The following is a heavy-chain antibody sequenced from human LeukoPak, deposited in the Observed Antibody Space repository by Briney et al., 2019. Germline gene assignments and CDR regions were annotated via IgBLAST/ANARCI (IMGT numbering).Heavy chain of an antibody. D-gene: IGHD3-22*01. CDR3: ARLTYYYDSSGEYAAPYDDFDI. CDR1: GYSFTSYW. J-gene: IGHJ3*02. CDR2: IYPGDSDT. V-gene: IGHV5-51*01. Sequence: GESLKISCKGSGYSFTSYWIGWVRQMPGKGLEWMGIIYPGDSDTRYSPSFQGQVTISADKSISTAYLQWSSLKASDTAMYYCARLTYYYDSSGEYAAPYDDFDIWGQGTMVTVSS.